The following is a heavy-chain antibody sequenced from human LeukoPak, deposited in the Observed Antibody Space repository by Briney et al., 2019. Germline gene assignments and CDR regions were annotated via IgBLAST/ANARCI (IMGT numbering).Heavy chain of an antibody. CDR1: GGTLNDYG. CDR2: IITMFGTT. D-gene: IGHD3/OR15-3a*01. Sequence: SVKVSCKASGGTLNDYGVSWVRQAPGQGLEWMGRIITMFGTTIYAEKFQGRVTISADKSTNTAYVEVSRLNSDDTAIFYCATDLQSDFWTGYYWDSWGQGTLVTVSS. V-gene: IGHV1-69*06. J-gene: IGHJ4*02. CDR3: ATDLQSDFWTGYYWDS.